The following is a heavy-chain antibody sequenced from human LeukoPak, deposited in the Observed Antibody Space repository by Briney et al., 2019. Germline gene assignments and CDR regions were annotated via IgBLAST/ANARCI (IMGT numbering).Heavy chain of an antibody. J-gene: IGHJ6*02. Sequence: GESLKISCQGSGYSFTSHWIGWVRQMPGKGLEWMGIIYPGDSNTRYSPSFQGQVTISVDKSISTAYLQWSSLKASDTAMYYCAAGFIGYGDKTPTYGMDVWGQGTTVTVSS. V-gene: IGHV5-51*01. CDR2: IYPGDSNT. CDR3: AAGFIGYGDKTPTYGMDV. D-gene: IGHD4-17*01. CDR1: GYSFTSHW.